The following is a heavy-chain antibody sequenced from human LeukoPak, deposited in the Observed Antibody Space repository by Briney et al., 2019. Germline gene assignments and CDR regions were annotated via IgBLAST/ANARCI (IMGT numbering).Heavy chain of an antibody. V-gene: IGHV3-7*01. Sequence: AGGSLRLSCAASGFTFSSYWMSWVRQAPGKGLEWVANIKQDGSEKYYVDSVKGRFTISRDNAKNSLYLQMNSLRAEDTAVYYCARDSACSSTSCRYYYMDVWGKGTTVTVSS. CDR1: GFTFSSYW. CDR2: IKQDGSEK. CDR3: ARDSACSSTSCRYYYMDV. D-gene: IGHD2-2*01. J-gene: IGHJ6*03.